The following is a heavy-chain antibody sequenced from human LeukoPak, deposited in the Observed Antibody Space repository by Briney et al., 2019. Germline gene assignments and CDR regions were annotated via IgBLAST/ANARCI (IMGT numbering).Heavy chain of an antibody. CDR3: ARDGSDPYFDY. Sequence: PGGSLRLSCAASVFTFSGYEMNWVRQAPGKGLEWVSYISSSGSTIYYADSAKGRFTISRDNAKNSLYLQMNSLRAEDTAVYYCARDGSDPYFDYWGQGTLVTVSS. CDR2: ISSSGSTI. CDR1: VFTFSGYE. V-gene: IGHV3-48*03. D-gene: IGHD3-10*01. J-gene: IGHJ4*02.